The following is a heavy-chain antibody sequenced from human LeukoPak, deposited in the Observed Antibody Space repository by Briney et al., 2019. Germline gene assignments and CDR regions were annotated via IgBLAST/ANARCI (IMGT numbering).Heavy chain of an antibody. V-gene: IGHV3-48*04. Sequence: GGSLRLSCVASGFAFSNYNMNWVRQAPGKGLEWVSYISTSPSVMYYADSVKGRFTISRDNAKNSLYLQMNSLRGEDTAVYYCARDPLTSGSCIDYWGQGILVTVSS. D-gene: IGHD3-10*01. CDR3: ARDPLTSGSCIDY. CDR1: GFAFSNYN. J-gene: IGHJ4*01. CDR2: ISTSPSVM.